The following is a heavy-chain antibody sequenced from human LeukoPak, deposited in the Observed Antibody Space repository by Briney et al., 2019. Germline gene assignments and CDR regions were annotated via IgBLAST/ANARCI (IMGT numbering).Heavy chain of an antibody. Sequence: ETLSLTCTVSGGSISSYYWSWVRQAPGKGLEWVSVIYSGGSTYYADSVKGRFTISRDNSKNTLYLQMNSLRAEDTAVYYCARDRTLGSGSYGDWGQGTLVTVSS. V-gene: IGHV3-66*01. D-gene: IGHD1-26*01. J-gene: IGHJ4*02. CDR1: GGSISSYY. CDR2: IYSGGST. CDR3: ARDRTLGSGSYGD.